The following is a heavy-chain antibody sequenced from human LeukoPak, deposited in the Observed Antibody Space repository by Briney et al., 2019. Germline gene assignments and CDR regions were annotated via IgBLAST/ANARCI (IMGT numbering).Heavy chain of an antibody. J-gene: IGHJ4*02. Sequence: GGSLRLSCAASGLTFGSYWMHWVRQAPGKGLVWVSRINTDGSSISDADSVRGRVTISRDNAKNTLYLQMNSLSAEDTAVYYCARAGYCSGGSCYFDYWGQGTQV. D-gene: IGHD2-15*01. CDR2: INTDGSSI. CDR1: GLTFGSYW. V-gene: IGHV3-74*01. CDR3: ARAGYCSGGSCYFDY.